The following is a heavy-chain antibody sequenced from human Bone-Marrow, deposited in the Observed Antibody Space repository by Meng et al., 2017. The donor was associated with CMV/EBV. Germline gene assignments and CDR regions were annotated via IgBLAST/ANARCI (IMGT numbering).Heavy chain of an antibody. CDR2: IGSSDIII. Sequence: QVQLVESGGGLVKPGGSLRLSCAASGFIFSDYYMSWIRQAPGKGLEWVSYIGSSDIIINYADSVKGRFTISRDNSKNTLYLQINGLRPEDTAVYYCARAPSKQLWLYYFDYWGQGALVTVSS. J-gene: IGHJ4*02. V-gene: IGHV3-11*04. CDR3: ARAPSKQLWLYYFDY. D-gene: IGHD5-18*01. CDR1: GFIFSDYY.